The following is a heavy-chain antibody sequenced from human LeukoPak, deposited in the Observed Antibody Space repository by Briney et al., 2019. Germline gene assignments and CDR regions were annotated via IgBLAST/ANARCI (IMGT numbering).Heavy chain of an antibody. CDR1: GYSISSGYY. J-gene: IGHJ3*02. CDR3: ARLGTFPSKTYYYGSGSYYTTFDAFDI. V-gene: IGHV4-38-2*02. CDR2: IYHSGST. D-gene: IGHD3-10*01. Sequence: SETLSLTCTVSGYSISSGYYWGWIRQPPGKGLEWIGSIYHSGSTYYNPSLKSRVTISVDTSKNQFSLKLSSVTAADTAVYYCARLGTFPSKTYYYGSGSYYTTFDAFDIWGQGTMVTVSS.